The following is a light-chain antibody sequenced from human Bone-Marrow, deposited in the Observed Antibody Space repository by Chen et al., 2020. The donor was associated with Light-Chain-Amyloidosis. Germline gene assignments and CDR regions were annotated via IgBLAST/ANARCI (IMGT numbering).Light chain of an antibody. Sequence: QTALTQPATASASPRQSSTISCTGTSSDVGAYNLVSWYQQDPGKAPKLLIHEDIKRPSGVSSRFSGSRSGNTASLTISGLQADDEADYYCSSNIGGSDSHWVFGGGTRLTVL. CDR3: SSNIGGSDSHWV. V-gene: IGLV2-23*01. CDR2: EDI. J-gene: IGLJ3*02. CDR1: SSDVGAYNL.